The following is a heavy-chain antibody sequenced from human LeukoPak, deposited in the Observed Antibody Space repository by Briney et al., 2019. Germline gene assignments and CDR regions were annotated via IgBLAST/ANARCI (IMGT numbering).Heavy chain of an antibody. D-gene: IGHD3-16*02. CDR3: ARLDDYVWGSYRYPDAFDI. J-gene: IGHJ3*02. V-gene: IGHV1-69*05. CDR1: GGTFSSYA. Sequence: SVKVSCKASGGTFSSYAISWVRQAPGQGLEWMGRIIPIFGTANYAQKFQGRVTITTDESKRTAYMELSSLRSEDTAVYYCARLDDYVWGSYRYPDAFDIWGQGTMVTVSS. CDR2: IIPIFGTA.